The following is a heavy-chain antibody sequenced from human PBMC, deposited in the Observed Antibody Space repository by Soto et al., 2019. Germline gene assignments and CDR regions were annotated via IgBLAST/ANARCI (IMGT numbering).Heavy chain of an antibody. J-gene: IGHJ4*02. CDR2: ISYDGSNK. D-gene: IGHD1-26*01. V-gene: IGHV3-30*18. CDR3: AKARRVGVGELGYFDY. Sequence: QVQLVESGGGVVQPGRSLRLSCAASGFTFSSYGMHWVRQAPGKGLEWVAVISYDGSNKYYADSVKGRFTISRDNSKNTLYLQMNSLRAEDTAVDYWAKARRVGVGELGYFDYWGQGTLVPVSS. CDR1: GFTFSSYG.